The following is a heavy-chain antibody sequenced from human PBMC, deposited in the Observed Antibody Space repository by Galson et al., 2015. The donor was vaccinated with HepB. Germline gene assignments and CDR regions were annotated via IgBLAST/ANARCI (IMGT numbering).Heavy chain of an antibody. D-gene: IGHD6-19*01. CDR3: ATGKGYSSGWYSY. J-gene: IGHJ4*02. Sequence: SVKVSCKVSGYTLTELSMHWVRQAPGKGLEWMGGFDPEDGETIYAQKFQGRVTMTEDTSTDTAYMELSSLRSEDTAVYYCATGKGYSSGWYSYWGQGTLITVSS. CDR2: FDPEDGET. V-gene: IGHV1-24*01. CDR1: GYTLTELS.